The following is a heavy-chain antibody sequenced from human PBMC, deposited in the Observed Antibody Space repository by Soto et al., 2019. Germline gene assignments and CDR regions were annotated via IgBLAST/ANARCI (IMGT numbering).Heavy chain of an antibody. D-gene: IGHD3-22*01. CDR2: IYYSGST. J-gene: IGHJ3*02. CDR3: ARGGQTYYYDSSGYGPDAFDI. CDR1: GGSISSGGYY. Sequence: QVQLQESGPGLVKPSQTLSLTCTVSGGSISSGGYYWSWIRQHPGKGLEWIGYIYYSGSTYYNPSLKSRVTISVDTSKNQFSLKLSSVTAADTAVYYCARGGQTYYYDSSGYGPDAFDIWGQGTMVTVSS. V-gene: IGHV4-31*03.